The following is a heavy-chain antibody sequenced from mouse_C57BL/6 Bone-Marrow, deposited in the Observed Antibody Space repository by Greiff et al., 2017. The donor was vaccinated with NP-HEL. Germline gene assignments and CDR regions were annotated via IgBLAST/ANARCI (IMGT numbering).Heavy chain of an antibody. CDR3: ARGEYYYGSRYYFDY. Sequence: QVQLQQPGAELVRPGSSVKLSCKASGYTFTSYWMDWVKQRPGQGLEWIGNIYPSDSETHYNQKFKDKAPLTVDKSSSTAYLQLSSLTSEDSAVYYCARGEYYYGSRYYFDYWGQGTTLTVSS. CDR1: GYTFTSYW. V-gene: IGHV1-61*01. CDR2: IYPSDSET. J-gene: IGHJ2*01. D-gene: IGHD1-1*01.